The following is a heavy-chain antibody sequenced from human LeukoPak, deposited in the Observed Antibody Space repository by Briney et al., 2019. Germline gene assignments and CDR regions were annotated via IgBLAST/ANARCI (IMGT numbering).Heavy chain of an antibody. V-gene: IGHV4-59*01. J-gene: IGHJ4*02. D-gene: IGHD6-19*01. Sequence: SETLSLTCTVSGGSISSYYWSWIRQPPGKGLEWFVYIYYSGSTNYNPSLKSRVTISVDTSKNQFSLKLSSVTAADTAVYYCARAGFQWLDFDYWGQGTLVTVSS. CDR3: ARAGFQWLDFDY. CDR1: GGSISSYY. CDR2: IYYSGST.